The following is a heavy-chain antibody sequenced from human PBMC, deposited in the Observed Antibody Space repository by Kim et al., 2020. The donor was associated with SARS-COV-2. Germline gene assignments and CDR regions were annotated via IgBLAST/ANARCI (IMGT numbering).Heavy chain of an antibody. Sequence: GGSLRLSCAASGFTFSSYAMHWVRQAPGKGLEWVAVISYDGSNKYYADSVKGRFTISRDNSKNTLYLQMNSLRAEDTSVYYCAKPDYGDYTMLGPDIDYWGQGTLVTVSS. V-gene: IGHV3-30-3*02. J-gene: IGHJ4*02. CDR3: AKPDYGDYTMLGPDIDY. CDR1: GFTFSSYA. D-gene: IGHD4-17*01. CDR2: ISYDGSNK.